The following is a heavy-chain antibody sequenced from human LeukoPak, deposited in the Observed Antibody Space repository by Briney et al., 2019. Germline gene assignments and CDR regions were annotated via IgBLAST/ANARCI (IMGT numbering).Heavy chain of an antibody. CDR3: ATANTYYDILTGYYSNWFDP. D-gene: IGHD3-9*01. V-gene: IGHV3-21*01. CDR2: ISSSSSYI. J-gene: IGHJ5*02. CDR1: GFTFSSYS. Sequence: GGSLRLSCAASGFTFSSYSMNWVRQAPGKGLEWVSSISSSSSYIYYAGSVKGRFTISRDNAKNSLYLQMNSLRAEDTAVYYCATANTYYDILTGYYSNWFDPWGQGTLVTVSS.